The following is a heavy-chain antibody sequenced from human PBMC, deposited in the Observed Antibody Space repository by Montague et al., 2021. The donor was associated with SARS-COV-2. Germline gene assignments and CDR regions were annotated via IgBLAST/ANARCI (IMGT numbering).Heavy chain of an antibody. Sequence: SLRLSCAASGFTFSNSAMNWVRQAPGKGLVWVSHISSDGSRRRYADSVKGRFTISRDNAKNTLYLQMNSLRAEDTAVYYCARDGEIVAVGYYFDSWGQGTLVTASS. CDR3: ARDGEIVAVGYYFDS. V-gene: IGHV3-74*01. D-gene: IGHD3-22*01. CDR1: GFTFSNSA. CDR2: ISSDGSRR. J-gene: IGHJ4*02.